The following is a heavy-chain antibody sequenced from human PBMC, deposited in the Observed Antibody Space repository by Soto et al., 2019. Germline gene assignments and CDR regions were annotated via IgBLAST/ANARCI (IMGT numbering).Heavy chain of an antibody. CDR1: GGSFSGYY. V-gene: IGHV4-34*01. Sequence: ASETLSLTCAVYGGSFSGYYWSWIRQPPGKGLEWIGEINHSGSTNYNPSLKSRVTISVDTSKNQFSLKLSSVTAADTAVYYCARLGHWYYDFWSGYYTTSPYFDYWGQGTLVTVSS. D-gene: IGHD3-3*01. J-gene: IGHJ4*02. CDR3: ARLGHWYYDFWSGYYTTSPYFDY. CDR2: INHSGST.